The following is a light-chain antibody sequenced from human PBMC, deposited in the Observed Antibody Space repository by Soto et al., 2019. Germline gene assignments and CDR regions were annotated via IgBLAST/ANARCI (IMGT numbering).Light chain of an antibody. J-gene: IGKJ1*01. Sequence: EIVMTQSPATLSVSAGERATVSCRASQSVSSNLAWYQQKPGQAPRLLIYGASSRATGIPDRFSGSGSGTDFTLTISRLEPEYFAVYYCQQYGSSPQTFGQGTKVDIK. CDR1: QSVSSN. CDR2: GAS. CDR3: QQYGSSPQT. V-gene: IGKV3-20*01.